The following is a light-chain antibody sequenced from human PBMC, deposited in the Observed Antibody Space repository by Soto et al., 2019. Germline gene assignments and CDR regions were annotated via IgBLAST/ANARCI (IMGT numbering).Light chain of an antibody. J-gene: IGLJ2*01. CDR2: EVN. CDR1: SSDIGGYNF. Sequence: QSVLTQPPSASGSPGQSVTISCTGTSSDIGGYNFVSWYQQHPGKAPKLMIDEVNKRPSGVPGRFSGSKSGNTASLTVSGLQAEDEADYYCSSYADTNNLVFGGGTKLTVL. CDR3: SSYADTNNLV. V-gene: IGLV2-8*01.